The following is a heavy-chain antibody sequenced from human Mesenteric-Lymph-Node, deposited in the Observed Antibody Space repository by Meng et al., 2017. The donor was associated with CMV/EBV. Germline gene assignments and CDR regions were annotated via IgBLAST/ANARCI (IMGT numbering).Heavy chain of an antibody. J-gene: IGHJ4*02. CDR3: ARVFYFGSGSFPFDY. Sequence: GSLRLSCAVSGYSITDPYYWGWIRQPPGKGLELIGTIYHSGSAYYNPSLKSRVIISVDTSKNQFSLKLTSVTATDTAVDYCARVFYFGSGSFPFDYWGRGTVVTVSS. D-gene: IGHD3-10*01. V-gene: IGHV4-38-2*01. CDR2: IYHSGSA. CDR1: GYSITDPYY.